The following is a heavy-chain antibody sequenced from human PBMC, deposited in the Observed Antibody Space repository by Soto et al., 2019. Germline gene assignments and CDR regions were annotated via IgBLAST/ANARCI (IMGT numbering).Heavy chain of an antibody. CDR1: GFTFSSYS. D-gene: IGHD5-18*01. J-gene: IGHJ4*02. CDR3: ASDQPGYSYRYGLGY. V-gene: IGHV3-21*01. Sequence: EVQLVESGGGLVKPGGSLRLSCAASGFTFSSYSMNWVRQAPGKGLEWVSSISSSSSYIYYADSVKGRFTISRDNAKNSLYLHMNSPRAEDTSVSYCASDQPGYSYRYGLGYWGQGTLVTVSS. CDR2: ISSSSSYI.